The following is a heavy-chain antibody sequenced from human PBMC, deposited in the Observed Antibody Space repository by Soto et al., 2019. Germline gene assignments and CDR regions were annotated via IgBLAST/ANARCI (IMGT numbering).Heavy chain of an antibody. V-gene: IGHV4-39*01. Sequence: SETLSLTCTVSGGSISSSSYYWGWIRQPPGKGLEWIGSIYYSGSTYYNPSLKSRVTISVDTSKNQFSLKLSSVTAADTAVYYCAPGGSWTDNWFDPWGQGTLVTVSS. CDR3: APGGSWTDNWFDP. D-gene: IGHD2-15*01. J-gene: IGHJ5*02. CDR1: GGSISSSSYY. CDR2: IYYSGST.